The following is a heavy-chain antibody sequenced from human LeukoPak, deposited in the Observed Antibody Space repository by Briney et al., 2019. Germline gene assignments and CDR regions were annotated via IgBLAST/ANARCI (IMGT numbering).Heavy chain of an antibody. Sequence: ASVKVSCKASGFTFNNYGISWARQAPGQGLEWMGWISAYNGDTHYAQKFQGRVTMTTDTSTSTAYMELRSLRSDDTAVYYCARDQDVNWFDPWGQGTLVTVSS. CDR3: ARDQDVNWFDP. CDR2: ISAYNGDT. V-gene: IGHV1-18*01. D-gene: IGHD5-24*01. CDR1: GFTFNNYG. J-gene: IGHJ5*02.